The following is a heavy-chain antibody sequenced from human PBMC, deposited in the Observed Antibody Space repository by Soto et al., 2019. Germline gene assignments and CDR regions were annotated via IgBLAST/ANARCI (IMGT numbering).Heavy chain of an antibody. J-gene: IGHJ4*02. D-gene: IGHD1-26*01. CDR1: GGSISSGGYY. Sequence: QVQLHEAGPGLVKPSQTLSLTCSVSGGSISSGGYYWSWIRQHPEKGLEWIGYIYYSGSTNYNPSLKSRVSISEDTSSDRCSLAPSSVTAADTAIYYCARHSAGGQWVDYWGQGTRVTASS. V-gene: IGHV4-31*03. CDR3: ARHSAGGQWVDY. CDR2: IYYSGST.